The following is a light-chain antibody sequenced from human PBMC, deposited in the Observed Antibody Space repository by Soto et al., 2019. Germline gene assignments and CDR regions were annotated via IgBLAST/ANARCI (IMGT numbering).Light chain of an antibody. CDR3: QQYETYLRT. J-gene: IGKJ2*01. CDR1: QGISGW. Sequence: DIQMTQSPSTLSASIGDRVTITCRASQGISGWLAWYQQKPGKAPTLLIYMASKLDSGVPARFSGSGFGTEFTLTISSLQPDDFGTYYCQQYETYLRTFGQGTKLEIK. CDR2: MAS. V-gene: IGKV1-5*03.